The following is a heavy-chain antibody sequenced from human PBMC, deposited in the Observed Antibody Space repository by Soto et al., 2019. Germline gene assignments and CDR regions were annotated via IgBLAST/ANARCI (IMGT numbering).Heavy chain of an antibody. V-gene: IGHV3-30-3*01. CDR2: ISYDGSNK. D-gene: IGHD6-13*01. CDR3: ARGLEVRDSSSWYVRYPFDY. Sequence: QVQLVESGGGVVQPGRSLRLSCAASGFTFSSYAMHWVRQAPGKGLEWVAVISYDGSNKYYADSVKGRFTISRDNSKNTLYLQMNSLRAEDTAVYYCARGLEVRDSSSWYVRYPFDYWGQGTLVTVS. J-gene: IGHJ4*02. CDR1: GFTFSSYA.